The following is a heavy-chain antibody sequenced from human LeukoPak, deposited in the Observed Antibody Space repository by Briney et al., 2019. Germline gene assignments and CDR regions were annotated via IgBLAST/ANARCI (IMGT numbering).Heavy chain of an antibody. Sequence: ASVKVSCKASGYTFTSYYMHWVRQAPGQGLEWMGIINPSGGSTSYAQKFQGRVTMTRDTSTSTVYIELSSLRSEDTAVYYCARDFRYYGSGSYLDYWGQGTLVTVSS. CDR3: ARDFRYYGSGSYLDY. CDR1: GYTFTSYY. V-gene: IGHV1-46*01. CDR2: INPSGGST. D-gene: IGHD3-10*01. J-gene: IGHJ4*02.